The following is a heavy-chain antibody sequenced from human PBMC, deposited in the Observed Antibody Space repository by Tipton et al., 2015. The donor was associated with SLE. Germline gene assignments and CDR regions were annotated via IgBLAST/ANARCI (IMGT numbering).Heavy chain of an antibody. D-gene: IGHD4-17*01. CDR3: EGAATGTSYYMDV. V-gene: IGHV4-39*07. CDR1: GGSISRGFYY. CDR2: ISYTGAT. J-gene: IGHJ6*03. Sequence: TLSLTCSVSGGSISRGFYYWGWIRQPPGKGLECIGSISYTGATYYNLSLKSRVTISVDASKNQFSLKLSSVTAADTAVYYCEGAATGTSYYMDVWGKGTTVTVSS.